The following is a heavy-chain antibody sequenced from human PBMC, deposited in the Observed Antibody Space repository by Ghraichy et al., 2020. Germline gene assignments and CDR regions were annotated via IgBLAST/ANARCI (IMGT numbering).Heavy chain of an antibody. V-gene: IGHV3-23*01. CDR1: GFSFSTTG. CDR2: ISNSGGET. D-gene: IGHD2-21*01. Sequence: GGSLRLSCAASGFSFSTTGMSWVRQAPGRGPEWVSSISNSGGETYYGDSVKGRFTVSRDNSKNTLYLQMNSLTVEDTAVFYCVKIGVIGLWYFDLWGRGTLVRVSS. CDR3: VKIGVIGLWYFDL. J-gene: IGHJ2*01.